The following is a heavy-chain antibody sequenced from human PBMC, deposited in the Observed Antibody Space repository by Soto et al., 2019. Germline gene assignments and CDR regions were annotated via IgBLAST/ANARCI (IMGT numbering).Heavy chain of an antibody. CDR3: GRGRSGQIVVFY. J-gene: IGHJ4*02. CDR2: IGPESGAT. CDR1: GYTFTGHY. Sequence: ASVKVSCKASGYTFTGHYIHWVRQVPEQGPEWMGEIGPESGATRYAQRFQGRVTMTRDMSITTVYMELNNLSPDDTAVYYCGRGRSGQIVVFYWGQGTLVTVSS. D-gene: IGHD1-26*01. V-gene: IGHV1-2*02.